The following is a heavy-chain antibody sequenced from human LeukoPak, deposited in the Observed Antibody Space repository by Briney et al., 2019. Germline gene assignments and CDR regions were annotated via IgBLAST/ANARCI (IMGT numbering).Heavy chain of an antibody. Sequence: GASVKVSCKASGYTFTGYYMHWVRQAPGQGLEWMGWINPNSGGTNYAQKFQGRVTMTRDTSISTAYMELSRLRSDDTAVHYCARVAVAGTGVDPWGQGTLVSVSS. J-gene: IGHJ5*02. D-gene: IGHD6-19*01. CDR3: ARVAVAGTGVDP. CDR1: GYTFTGYY. CDR2: INPNSGGT. V-gene: IGHV1-2*02.